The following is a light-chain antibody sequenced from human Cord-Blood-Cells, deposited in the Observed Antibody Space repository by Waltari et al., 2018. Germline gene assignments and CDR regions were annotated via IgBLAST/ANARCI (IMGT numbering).Light chain of an antibody. Sequence: QSALTQPASVPGSSGQSITISCTGTSRDVGSYNLVSWYHHHLGKAPKLLIYEGSKRPSWVSNRFFGSKSGSTASLTISGLHAEDEADYYCCSYAGSRTFVFCVATKLTVL. V-gene: IGLV2-23*01. J-gene: IGLJ2*01. CDR1: SRDVGSYNL. CDR3: CSYAGSRTFV. CDR2: EGS.